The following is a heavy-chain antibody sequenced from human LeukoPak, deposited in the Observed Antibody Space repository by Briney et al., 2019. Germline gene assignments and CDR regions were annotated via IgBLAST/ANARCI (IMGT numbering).Heavy chain of an antibody. Sequence: ASVKVSCRASGYTFTSYGIGWVRQAPGQGLEWMGWISAYNGNTNYAQKLQGRVTMTTDTSTSTAYMELRSLRSDDTAVYYCARIQTSYSSGWYTPPNFDYWGQGTLVTVSS. D-gene: IGHD6-19*01. CDR2: ISAYNGNT. V-gene: IGHV1-18*01. CDR1: GYTFTSYG. J-gene: IGHJ4*02. CDR3: ARIQTSYSSGWYTPPNFDY.